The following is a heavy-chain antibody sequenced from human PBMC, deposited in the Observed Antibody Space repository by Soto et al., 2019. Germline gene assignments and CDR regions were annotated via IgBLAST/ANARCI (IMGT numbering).Heavy chain of an antibody. J-gene: IGHJ4*02. CDR3: AKWEGFWSGYYSG. CDR2: IAYDGSDK. D-gene: IGHD3-3*01. CDR1: GFTFSSHG. Sequence: QVQLVESGGGVVQPGRSLRLSCAASGFTFSSHGMHWVRQAPGKGLEWVALIAYDGSDKYYADAVKGRLTISRDNSKNTVYGQMNSLRAEDTAVYYCAKWEGFWSGYYSGWGQGPLVTVSS. V-gene: IGHV3-30*18.